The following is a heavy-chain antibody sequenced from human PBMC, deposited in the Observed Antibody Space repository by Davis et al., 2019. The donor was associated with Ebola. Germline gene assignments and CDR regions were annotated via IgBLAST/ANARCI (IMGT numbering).Heavy chain of an antibody. CDR1: GGSVSSGGYS. Sequence: MPSETLSLTCTVSGGSVSSGGYSWNWIRQPPGQGLAWIGYYYYTGSTYYNPSLKSRVSISVDTSKNQFSLKLSPVTAADTAVYYCARGDSYYDPSGYYAGPEAPDHWGQGTLVSVSS. D-gene: IGHD3-22*01. CDR3: ARGDSYYDPSGYYAGPEAPDH. CDR2: YYYTGST. J-gene: IGHJ4*02. V-gene: IGHV4-61*08.